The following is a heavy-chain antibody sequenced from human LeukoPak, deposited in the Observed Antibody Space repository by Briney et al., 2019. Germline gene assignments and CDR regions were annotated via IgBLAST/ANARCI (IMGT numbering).Heavy chain of an antibody. CDR1: GYSFTNYW. J-gene: IGHJ5*02. D-gene: IGHD6-13*01. V-gene: IGHV5-51*01. CDR3: VRRGLIAAAGTDWFDP. CDR2: IYPGDSET. Sequence: GESLKISCKGSGYSFTNYWIGWVGQMPGKGLEWIGIIYPGDSETIYSPSFQGQVTISADKSISTAYLQWSSLKASDSAMYYCVRRGLIAAAGTDWFDPWGQGTLVTVSS.